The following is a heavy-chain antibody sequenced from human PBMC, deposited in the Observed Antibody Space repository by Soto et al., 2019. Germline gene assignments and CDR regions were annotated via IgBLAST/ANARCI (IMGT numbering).Heavy chain of an antibody. CDR1: GGSISSGGYY. V-gene: IGHV4-31*03. CDR2: IYYSGST. CDR3: ARVDCTNGVCYYFDY. Sequence: SETLSLTCTVSGGSISSGGYYWSWIRQHPGKGLEWIGYIYYSGSTYYNPSLKSRVTISVDTSKNQFSLKLSSVTAADTAVYYCARVDCTNGVCYYFDYWGQGTLVTVSS. J-gene: IGHJ4*02. D-gene: IGHD2-8*01.